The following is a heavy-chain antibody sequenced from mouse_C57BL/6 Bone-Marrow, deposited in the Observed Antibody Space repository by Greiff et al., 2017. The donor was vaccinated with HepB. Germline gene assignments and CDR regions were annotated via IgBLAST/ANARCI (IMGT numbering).Heavy chain of an antibody. CDR2: IHPNSGST. CDR3: ARPYYDYDWFAY. CDR1: GYTFTSYW. Sequence: QVQLQQPGAELVKPGASVKLSCKASGYTFTSYWMHWVKQRPGQGLEWIGMIHPNSGSTNYNEKFKSKATLTVDKSSSTAYMQLSSLTSEDSAVYYCARPYYDYDWFAYWGQGTLVTVSA. J-gene: IGHJ3*01. V-gene: IGHV1-64*01. D-gene: IGHD2-4*01.